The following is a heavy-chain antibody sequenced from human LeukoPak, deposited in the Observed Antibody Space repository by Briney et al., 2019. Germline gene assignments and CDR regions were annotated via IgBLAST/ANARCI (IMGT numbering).Heavy chain of an antibody. J-gene: IGHJ4*02. CDR3: ARDMYYYGSGSYRFDY. D-gene: IGHD3-10*01. CDR1: GGSISSYY. V-gene: IGHV4-4*07. CDR2: THTSGST. Sequence: SETLSLTCTVSGGSISSYYWSWIRQAAGKGLEWIGRTHTSGSTNYNPSLKSRVTMSVDTSKNQFSLKLSSVTAADTAVYYCARDMYYYGSGSYRFDYWGQGTLVTVSS.